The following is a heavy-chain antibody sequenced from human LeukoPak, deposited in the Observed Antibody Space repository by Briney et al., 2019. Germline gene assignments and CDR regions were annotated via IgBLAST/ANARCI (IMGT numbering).Heavy chain of an antibody. Sequence: ASVKVSCKASGYTFTGYYMHWVRQAPGQGLEWMGIINPSGGSTSYAQKFQGRVTMTRDMSTSTVYMELSSLRSEDTAVYYCARFRYSSGCDYWGQGTLVTVSS. V-gene: IGHV1-46*01. CDR3: ARFRYSSGCDY. D-gene: IGHD6-19*01. CDR2: INPSGGST. J-gene: IGHJ4*02. CDR1: GYTFTGYY.